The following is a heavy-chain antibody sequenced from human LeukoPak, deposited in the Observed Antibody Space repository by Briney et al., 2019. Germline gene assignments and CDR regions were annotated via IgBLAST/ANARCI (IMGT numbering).Heavy chain of an antibody. D-gene: IGHD4-17*01. J-gene: IGHJ4*02. Sequence: SETLSLTCTVSGGSISSSSYYWGWIRQPPGKGLEWIGSIYYSGSTYYNPSLKSRVTISVDTSKNQFSLKLSSVTAADTAVYYCARFDYGDYSLDYWGQGTLVTVSS. V-gene: IGHV4-39*07. CDR2: IYYSGST. CDR1: GGSISSSSYY. CDR3: ARFDYGDYSLDY.